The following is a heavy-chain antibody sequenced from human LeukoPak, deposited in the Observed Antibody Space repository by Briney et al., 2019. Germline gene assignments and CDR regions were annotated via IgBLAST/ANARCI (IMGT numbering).Heavy chain of an antibody. CDR3: ARDKYDFWSSYQFDY. D-gene: IGHD3-3*01. Sequence: PGGSLRLSCAASGFTFSSYWMSWVRQAPGKGLEWVANIKQDGSEKYYVDSVKGRFTISRDNAKNSLYLQMNSLRAEDTAVYYCARDKYDFWSSYQFDYWGQGTLVTVSS. CDR1: GFTFSSYW. V-gene: IGHV3-7*01. CDR2: IKQDGSEK. J-gene: IGHJ4*02.